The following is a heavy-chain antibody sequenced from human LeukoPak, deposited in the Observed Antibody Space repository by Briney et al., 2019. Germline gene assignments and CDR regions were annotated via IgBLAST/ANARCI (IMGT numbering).Heavy chain of an antibody. J-gene: IGHJ4*02. CDR3: ASSSRLRFDISAFDY. D-gene: IGHD3-3*01. V-gene: IGHV4-59*01. CDR2: ISHSGTT. CDR1: GGSISSYY. Sequence: SPSETLSLTCTVSGGSISSYYWSWIRQPPGKGLEWIGYISHSGTTNCNPSLKSRVIISVDTSKNQFSLKLSSVTAADTAVYYCASSSRLRFDISAFDYWGQGTLVPVSS.